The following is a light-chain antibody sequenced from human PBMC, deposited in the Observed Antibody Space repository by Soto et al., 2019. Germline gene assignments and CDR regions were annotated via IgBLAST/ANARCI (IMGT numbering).Light chain of an antibody. Sequence: DIVMTQSPDSLAVSLGERVTITCKSSQSVFSSSSNKSYLGWYQHKAGQPPKLLIYWASTRESGVPDRFSGSGSGTDFTLTISSLQAEDVALYYCHQYYSSPYTFGQGTKLEIK. CDR3: HQYYSSPYT. CDR2: WAS. J-gene: IGKJ2*01. V-gene: IGKV4-1*01. CDR1: QSVFSSSSNKSY.